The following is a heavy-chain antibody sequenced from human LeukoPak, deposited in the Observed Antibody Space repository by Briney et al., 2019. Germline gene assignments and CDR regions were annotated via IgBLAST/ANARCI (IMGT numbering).Heavy chain of an antibody. V-gene: IGHV4-59*01. CDR2: IYYSGST. D-gene: IGHD2-2*01. J-gene: IGHJ4*02. Sequence: SETLSLTCTVSGGSISSYYWSWIRQPPGKGLEWIGYIYYSGSTNYNPSLKSRVTISVDTSKNQFSLKLSSVTAADTAVYYCARDGCSSTSCYPKEYYFDYGGRGPLVTVS. CDR3: ARDGCSSTSCYPKEYYFDY. CDR1: GGSISSYY.